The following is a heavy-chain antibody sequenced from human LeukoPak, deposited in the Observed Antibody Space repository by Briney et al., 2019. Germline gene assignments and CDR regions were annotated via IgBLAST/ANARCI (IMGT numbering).Heavy chain of an antibody. V-gene: IGHV3-30*02. J-gene: IGHJ4*02. CDR3: AKDTAPGSIVGATEYFDY. CDR2: IRYDGSNK. D-gene: IGHD1-26*01. CDR1: GFTFSSYG. Sequence: GGSLRLPCAASGFTFSSYGMHWVRQAPGKGLEWVAFIRYDGSNKYYADSVKGRFTISRDNSKNTLYLQMNSLRAEDTAVYYCAKDTAPGSIVGATEYFDYWGQGTLVTVSS.